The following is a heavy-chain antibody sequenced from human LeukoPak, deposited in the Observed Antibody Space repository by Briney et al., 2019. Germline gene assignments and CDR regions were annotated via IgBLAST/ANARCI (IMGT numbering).Heavy chain of an antibody. CDR1: GGSISNNNYY. CDR2: IYYSGST. CDR3: ARDGGTGGVY. J-gene: IGHJ4*02. Sequence: SETLSLTCTVSGGSISNNNYYWGWIRQPPGKGLEYIGSIYYSGSTYYNPSLKSRVTISLDTSKNQFSLKLSSVTAADTAMYYCARDGGTGGVYWGQGTLVTVSS. D-gene: IGHD2-15*01. V-gene: IGHV4-39*07.